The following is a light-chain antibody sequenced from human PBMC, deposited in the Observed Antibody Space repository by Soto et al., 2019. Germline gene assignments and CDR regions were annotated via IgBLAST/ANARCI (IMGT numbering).Light chain of an antibody. Sequence: QAVVTQEPSLTVSPGGTVTLTCGSSTGAVTTGHYPYWIQQKPGQAPRTLIYDTSNKHSWTPARFSGSLLGGKAALTLSGAQPDDEADYYCLLAYLSHSGAVVFGGGTQLTVL. CDR1: TGAVTTGHY. CDR3: LLAYLSHSGAVV. J-gene: IGLJ2*01. V-gene: IGLV7-46*01. CDR2: DTS.